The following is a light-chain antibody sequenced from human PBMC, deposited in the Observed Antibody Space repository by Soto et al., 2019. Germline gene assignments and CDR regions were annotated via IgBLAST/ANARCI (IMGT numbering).Light chain of an antibody. CDR1: QTVARN. J-gene: IGKJ2*01. Sequence: EIVMTQSPGTLSVFPGERVTLSCRASQTVARNLAWYQQRPGQAPRLLIYGESTRATGIPARFSGSGSASGTEFTLTISSLQSADFAVYYCQQYDNWPYTFGRGTKVDIK. V-gene: IGKV3-15*01. CDR3: QQYDNWPYT. CDR2: GES.